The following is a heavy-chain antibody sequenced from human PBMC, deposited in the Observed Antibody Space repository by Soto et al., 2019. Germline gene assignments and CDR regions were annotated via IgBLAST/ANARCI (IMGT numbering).Heavy chain of an antibody. CDR1: GYTFSRYG. Sequence: ASVKVSCKASGYTFSRYGISWVRQAPGQGLEWMAWTSANNDDTNYVEKLQGRVTMTRDIATSPVYMKLRRLRSDDTAVYYCAKDESETCPGSSCDYFDYWGQGTPVTVSS. CDR3: AKDESETCPGSSCDYFDY. J-gene: IGHJ4*02. CDR2: TSANNDDT. V-gene: IGHV1-18*04. D-gene: IGHD2-15*01.